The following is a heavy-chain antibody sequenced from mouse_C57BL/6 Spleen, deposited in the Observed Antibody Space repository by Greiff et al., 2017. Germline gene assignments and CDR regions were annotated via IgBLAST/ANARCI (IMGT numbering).Heavy chain of an antibody. D-gene: IGHD2-5*01. V-gene: IGHV14-1*01. Sequence: EVQLQQSGAELVRPGASVKLSCTASGFNIKDYYMHWVKQRPEQGLEWIGRIDPEDGDTEYAPKFQGKATMTADTSSNTAYLQLSSLTSEDSAVYYCAREGYYSNYPFAYWGQGTLVTVSA. J-gene: IGHJ3*01. CDR1: GFNIKDYY. CDR2: IDPEDGDT. CDR3: AREGYYSNYPFAY.